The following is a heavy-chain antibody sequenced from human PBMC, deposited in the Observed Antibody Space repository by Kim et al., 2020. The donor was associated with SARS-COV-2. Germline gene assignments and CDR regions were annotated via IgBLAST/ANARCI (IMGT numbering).Heavy chain of an antibody. CDR2: IIPIFGTA. J-gene: IGHJ6*02. CDR1: GGTFSSYA. V-gene: IGHV1-69*06. D-gene: IGHD2-2*01. Sequence: SVKVSCKASGGTFSSYAISWVRQAPGQGLEWMGGIIPIFGTANYAQKFQGRVTITADKSTSTAYMELSSLRSEDTAVYYCARGVVVVPAAMPYYYYGMDVWGQGTTVTVSS. CDR3: ARGVVVVPAAMPYYYYGMDV.